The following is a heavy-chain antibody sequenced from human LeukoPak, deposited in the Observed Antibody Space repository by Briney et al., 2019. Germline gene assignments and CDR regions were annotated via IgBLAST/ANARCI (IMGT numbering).Heavy chain of an antibody. Sequence: GGSLRLSCAASGFTLSSHWMSWVRQAPGKGLECVANIKEDGSEKYYVDSVKGRFTISRDNAKNSLYLHMNSLTAEDTAMYYCARDWVAGVPFDAFDIWGQGTMVSVSS. J-gene: IGHJ3*02. CDR1: GFTLSSHW. V-gene: IGHV3-7*03. D-gene: IGHD3-10*01. CDR3: ARDWVAGVPFDAFDI. CDR2: IKEDGSEK.